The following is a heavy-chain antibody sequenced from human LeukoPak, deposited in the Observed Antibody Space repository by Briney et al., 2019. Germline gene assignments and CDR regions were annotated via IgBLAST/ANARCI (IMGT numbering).Heavy chain of an antibody. CDR2: ISTSGDTI. Sequence: GGSLRLSCAASGFTFSSYEMNWVRQAPGKGLEWVSYISTSGDTIYYADSVKGRFTISRDNAKNSLYLQMNSLRAEDTAVYYCAREIAAVYYYYYGMDVWGQGTTVTVSS. CDR3: AREIAAVYYYYYGMDV. V-gene: IGHV3-48*03. D-gene: IGHD6-13*01. CDR1: GFTFSSYE. J-gene: IGHJ6*02.